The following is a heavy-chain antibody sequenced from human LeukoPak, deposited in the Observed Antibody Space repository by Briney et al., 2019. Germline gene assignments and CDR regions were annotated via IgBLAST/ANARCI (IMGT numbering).Heavy chain of an antibody. CDR3: ARQTGTVSYYYYYGMDV. Sequence: PSETLSLTCTVSGGSISSYYWSWIRQPPGKGLEWIGYIYYRGSTNYNPSLKSRVTISVDTSKNQFSLKLSSVTAADTAVYYCARQTGTVSYYYYYGMDVWGQGTTVTVSS. CDR1: GGSISSYY. J-gene: IGHJ6*02. V-gene: IGHV4-59*08. D-gene: IGHD1-1*01. CDR2: IYYRGST.